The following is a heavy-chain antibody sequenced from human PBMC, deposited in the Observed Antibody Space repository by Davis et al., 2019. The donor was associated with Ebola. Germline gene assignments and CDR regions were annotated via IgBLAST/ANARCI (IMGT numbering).Heavy chain of an antibody. J-gene: IGHJ4*02. V-gene: IGHV3-74*01. CDR3: ARVGVIVPGDY. CDR2: INSDGSST. CDR1: GGSFSSYW. D-gene: IGHD3-3*01. Sequence: HTSETLSLTCAVYGGSFSSYWMHWVRQAPGKGLVWVSRINSDGSSTSYADSVKGRFTISRDNAKNTLYLQMNSLRAEDTAVYYCARVGVIVPGDYWGQGTLVTVSS.